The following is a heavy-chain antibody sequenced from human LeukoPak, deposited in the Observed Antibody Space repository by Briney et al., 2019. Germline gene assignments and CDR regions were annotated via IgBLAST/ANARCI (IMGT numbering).Heavy chain of an antibody. CDR3: ARLFSGSSYYYYYYMDV. CDR1: GYSFTSYW. D-gene: IGHD6-6*01. J-gene: IGHJ6*03. V-gene: IGHV5-51*01. Sequence: GESLKISCKGSGYSFTSYWIGWVRQMPGKGLEWMGIIYPGDSDTRYSPSFQGQVTISADKSISTAYLQWSSLKASDTAMYYCARLFSGSSYYYYYYMDVWGKGTTVTVSS. CDR2: IYPGDSDT.